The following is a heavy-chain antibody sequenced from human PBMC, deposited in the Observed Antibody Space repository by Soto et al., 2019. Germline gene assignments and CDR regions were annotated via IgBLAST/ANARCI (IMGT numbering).Heavy chain of an antibody. CDR3: AREVVVPAAKVNWFDP. CDR2: VHYSGGT. J-gene: IGHJ5*02. CDR1: GGSISSYY. Sequence: SETLSLTCTVSGGSISSYYWNWIRQPPGKGLEWIGYVHYSGGTSYNPSLKSRVTMSVDASKNHFSLKLNSVTAADTAVYYCAREVVVPAAKVNWFDPWGQGTLVTVSS. D-gene: IGHD2-2*01. V-gene: IGHV4-59*12.